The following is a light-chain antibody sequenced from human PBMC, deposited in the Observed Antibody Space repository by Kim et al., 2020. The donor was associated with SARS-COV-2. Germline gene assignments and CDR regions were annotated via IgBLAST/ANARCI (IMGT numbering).Light chain of an antibody. CDR2: DVS. CDR3: SSYTSSSTWV. J-gene: IGLJ3*02. CDR1: SSDVGGYNY. V-gene: IGLV2-14*03. Sequence: GQCITISCTGTSSDVGGYNYVSWYQQHPGKAPKLMIYDVSNRPSGVSNRFSGSKSGNTASLTISGLQAEDEAEYYCSSYTSSSTWVFGGGTQLTVL.